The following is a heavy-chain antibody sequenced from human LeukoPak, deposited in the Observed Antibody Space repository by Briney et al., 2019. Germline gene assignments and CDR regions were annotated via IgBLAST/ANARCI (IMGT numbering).Heavy chain of an antibody. J-gene: IGHJ2*01. Sequence: SETLSLTCAVYGGSFSGYYWSWIRQPPGKGLEWIGEINHSGSTNYNPSLKSRVTISVDTSKNQFSLKLSSVIAADTAVYYCARMSEARKTYYYDSSGLYWYFDLWGRGTLVTVSS. CDR2: INHSGST. D-gene: IGHD3-22*01. V-gene: IGHV4-34*01. CDR1: GGSFSGYY. CDR3: ARMSEARKTYYYDSSGLYWYFDL.